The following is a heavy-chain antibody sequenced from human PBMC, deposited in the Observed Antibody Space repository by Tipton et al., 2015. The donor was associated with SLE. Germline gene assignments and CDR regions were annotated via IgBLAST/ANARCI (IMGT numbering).Heavy chain of an antibody. Sequence: GSLRLSCAASGFTFSRYEMHWVRQTTGKGLEWISAIGTAGATYYRGSVKGRFTISRENAENSLYLQMNSLRDGDTAIYYCAREADESRGMGPYDIWGQGTMVTVSS. J-gene: IGHJ3*02. CDR3: AREADESRGMGPYDI. CDR1: GFTFSRYE. V-gene: IGHV3-13*01. CDR2: IGTAGAT.